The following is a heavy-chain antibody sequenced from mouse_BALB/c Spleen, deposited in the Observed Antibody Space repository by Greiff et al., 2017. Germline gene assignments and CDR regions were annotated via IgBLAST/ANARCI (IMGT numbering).Heavy chain of an antibody. Sequence: VQLQQSGAELARPGASVKLSCKASGYTFTSYWMQWVKQRPGQGLEWIGAIYPGDGDTRYTQKFKGKATLTADKSSSTAYMQLSSLASEDSAVYYCARYYYGSSFDYWGQGTTLTVSS. CDR3: ARYYYGSSFDY. CDR2: IYPGDGDT. V-gene: IGHV1-87*01. D-gene: IGHD1-1*01. CDR1: GYTFTSYW. J-gene: IGHJ2*01.